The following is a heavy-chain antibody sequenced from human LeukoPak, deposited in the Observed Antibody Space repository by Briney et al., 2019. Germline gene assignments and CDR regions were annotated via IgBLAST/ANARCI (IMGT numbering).Heavy chain of an antibody. D-gene: IGHD5-18*01. V-gene: IGHV4-34*01. CDR3: ARRVARAEYSYARSDAFDI. CDR2: INHSAST. CDR1: GESFSGYY. Sequence: SETLSLTCAVYGESFSGYYWSWTRQPPGKGLEWIGEINHSASTNYNPSLKSRVTISVDTSKNQFSLKLNSMTAADTAVYYCARRVARAEYSYARSDAFDIWGQGTMVTVSS. J-gene: IGHJ3*02.